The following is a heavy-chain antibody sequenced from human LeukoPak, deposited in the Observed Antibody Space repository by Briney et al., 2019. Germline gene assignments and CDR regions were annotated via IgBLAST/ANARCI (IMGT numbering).Heavy chain of an antibody. Sequence: GGSLRLSCAASGFTFSSYWMTWVRQAPGKVLEWVANIKQDGSEKYYVDSVKGRFTISRDNAKNSLYLQMNSLRAEDTAVYYCARDSYCSSTSCLGYWGQGTLVTVSS. CDR2: IKQDGSEK. CDR3: ARDSYCSSTSCLGY. CDR1: GFTFSSYW. J-gene: IGHJ4*02. V-gene: IGHV3-7*01. D-gene: IGHD2-2*01.